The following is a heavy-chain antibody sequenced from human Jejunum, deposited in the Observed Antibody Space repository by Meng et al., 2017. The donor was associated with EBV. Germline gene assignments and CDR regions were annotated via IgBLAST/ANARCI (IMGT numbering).Heavy chain of an antibody. CDR1: GFAFSDSG. J-gene: IGHJ4*02. CDR3: ARGNGYSFKV. CDR2: ITHDGTYK. V-gene: IGHV3-30*03. D-gene: IGHD5-18*01. Sequence: VEVGVGVGLSGGYRRLSRAASGFAFSDSGMYWVRQGPGKGLEWLAVITHDGTYKYYGDSVKGRFTISRDNSKNTLYVQMKSLSAEDTAVYYCARGNGYSFKVWGQGTLVTVSS.